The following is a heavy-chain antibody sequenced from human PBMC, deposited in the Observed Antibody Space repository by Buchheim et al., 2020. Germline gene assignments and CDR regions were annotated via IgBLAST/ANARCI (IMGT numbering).Heavy chain of an antibody. Sequence: EVQLVESGGGLVQPGGSLRLSCAASGFTFSSYSMNWVRQAPGKGLEWVSYISSSSITIYYADSVKGRFTISRDNAKNSLYLQMNSLRAEDTAVYYCARDSGTTPNYYYYYGMDVWGQGTT. V-gene: IGHV3-48*04. CDR1: GFTFSSYS. J-gene: IGHJ6*02. CDR3: ARDSGTTPNYYYYYGMDV. CDR2: ISSSSITI. D-gene: IGHD1-7*01.